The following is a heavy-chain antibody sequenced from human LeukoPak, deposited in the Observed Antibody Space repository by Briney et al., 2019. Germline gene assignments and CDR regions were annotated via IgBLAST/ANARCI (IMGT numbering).Heavy chain of an antibody. D-gene: IGHD3-10*01. CDR1: GYTFTGYY. Sequence: ASVKVSCKASGYTFTGYYMHWVRQAPGQGLEWMGWINPNSGGTNYAQKFQGWVTMTRDTSISTAYMVLSRLRSDDTAVYYCARDGGSGSYPVHWGQGTLVTVSS. V-gene: IGHV1-2*04. CDR3: ARDGGSGSYPVH. J-gene: IGHJ4*02. CDR2: INPNSGGT.